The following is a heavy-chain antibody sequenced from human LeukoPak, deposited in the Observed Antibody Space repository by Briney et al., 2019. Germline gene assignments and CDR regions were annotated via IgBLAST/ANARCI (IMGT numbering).Heavy chain of an antibody. V-gene: IGHV3-30*02. D-gene: IGHD3-10*01. Sequence: GGSLRLSCAASGFTFSTYSMSWVRQAPGKGLEWVAVIWYDGSNKYYADSVKGRFTISRDNSKNTLYLQMNSLRAEDTAVYYCAKDLTFMVRGVPDYWGQGTLVTVSS. CDR2: IWYDGSNK. J-gene: IGHJ4*02. CDR3: AKDLTFMVRGVPDY. CDR1: GFTFSTYS.